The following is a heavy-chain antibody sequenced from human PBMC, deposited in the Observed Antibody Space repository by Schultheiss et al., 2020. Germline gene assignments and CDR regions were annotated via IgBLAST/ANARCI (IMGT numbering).Heavy chain of an antibody. D-gene: IGHD1-26*01. CDR3: TRDKWQPLTPRSFYYNMDV. CDR2: ISSSGSTI. Sequence: GGSLRLSCAASGFTFSSYEMNWVRQAPGKGLEWVSYISSSGSTIYYADSVKGRFTISRDNAKISIYLQMNSLRPEDTALYYCTRDKWQPLTPRSFYYNMDVWCRGAMGSVYS. J-gene: IGHJ6*02. V-gene: IGHV3-48*03. CDR1: GFTFSSYE.